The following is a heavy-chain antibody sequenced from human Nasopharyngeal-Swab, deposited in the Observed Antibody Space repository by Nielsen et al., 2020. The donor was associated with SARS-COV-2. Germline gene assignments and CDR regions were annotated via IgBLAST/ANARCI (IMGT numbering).Heavy chain of an antibody. J-gene: IGHJ6*02. CDR1: GFTFSSYW. D-gene: IGHD4-17*01. CDR3: ARSYYGAYYYGMDV. CDR2: IKQDGSEK. V-gene: IGHV3-7*04. Sequence: GALRLSCAASGFTFSSYWMSWVRQAPGKGLEWVANIKQDGSEKYYVDSVKGRFTISRDNAKNSLYLQMNSLRAEDTAVYYCARSYYGAYYYGMDVWGQGTTVTVSS.